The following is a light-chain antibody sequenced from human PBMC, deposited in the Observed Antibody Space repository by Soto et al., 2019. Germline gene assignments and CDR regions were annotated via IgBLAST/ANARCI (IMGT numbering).Light chain of an antibody. J-gene: IGKJ2*02. CDR1: QSVSSS. CDR2: GVS. V-gene: IGKV3-15*01. CDR3: QQYNNWPPWT. Sequence: EIVMTQSPATLSVSPGERATLSCRASQSVSSSLAWYQQKPGQAPRLLIYGVSTRATGIPARFSGSGSGTEFTLTISSLQSEDFAVYYCQQYNNWPPWTFGQGTKLEIK.